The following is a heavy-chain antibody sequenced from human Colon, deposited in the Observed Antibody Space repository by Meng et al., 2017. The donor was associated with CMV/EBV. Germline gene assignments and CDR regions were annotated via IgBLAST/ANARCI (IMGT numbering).Heavy chain of an antibody. CDR1: GFTFSSYS. Sequence: GESLKISCEASGFTFSSYSMHWVRQAPGRGLEWVANIKQDGSEKYYVDSVKGRFTISRDNAKNSLYLQMNSLRAEDTAVYYCARLEGYYGSGSYNYWGQGTLVTVSS. D-gene: IGHD3-10*01. J-gene: IGHJ4*02. CDR2: IKQDGSEK. CDR3: ARLEGYYGSGSYNY. V-gene: IGHV3-7*01.